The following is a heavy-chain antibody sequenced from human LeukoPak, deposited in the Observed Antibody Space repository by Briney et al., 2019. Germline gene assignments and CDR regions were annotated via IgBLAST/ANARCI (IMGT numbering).Heavy chain of an antibody. Sequence: GGSLRLSCAASGFTFSNYWMSWVRQAPGKGLEWVANIKQDGGEKYYVDSVKGRFTISRDNAKNSLYLQMNSLRAEDTAVYYCASHTGVVPAANNYYYYMDVWGKGTTVTVSS. CDR3: ASHTGVVPAANNYYYYMDV. V-gene: IGHV3-7*01. D-gene: IGHD2-2*01. CDR1: GFTFSNYW. J-gene: IGHJ6*03. CDR2: IKQDGGEK.